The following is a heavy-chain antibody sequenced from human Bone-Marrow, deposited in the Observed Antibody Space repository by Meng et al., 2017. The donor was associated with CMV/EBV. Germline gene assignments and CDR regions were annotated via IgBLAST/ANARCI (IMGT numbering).Heavy chain of an antibody. Sequence: GESLKISCAASGFNFSVSGMHWVRQAPGKGLEWVAVISYDGSNKYYADSVKGRFTISRDNSKNTLYLQMNSLRAEDTAVYYCARSHVARYSSASWGQGTLVTVSS. CDR3: ARSHVARYSSAS. CDR2: ISYDGSNK. D-gene: IGHD6-19*01. V-gene: IGHV3-30*19. CDR1: GFNFSVSG. J-gene: IGHJ5*02.